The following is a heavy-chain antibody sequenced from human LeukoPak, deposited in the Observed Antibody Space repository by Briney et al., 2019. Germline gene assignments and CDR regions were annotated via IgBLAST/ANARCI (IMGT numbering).Heavy chain of an antibody. J-gene: IGHJ4*02. D-gene: IGHD1-26*01. V-gene: IGHV3-23*01. CDR1: GFTFSSYG. CDR2: ISATGGTT. CDR3: AKDITESGSYDFDY. Sequence: GGSLRLSCAASGFTFSSYGMSWVRQAPGKGLEWVSAISATGGTTYYADSVKGRFTISRDNSKNTVYLQMNSLRPEDTALYHCAKDITESGSYDFDYWGQGILVTVSS.